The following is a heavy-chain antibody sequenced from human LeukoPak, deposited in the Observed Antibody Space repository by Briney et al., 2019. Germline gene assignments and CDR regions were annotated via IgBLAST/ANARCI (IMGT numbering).Heavy chain of an antibody. D-gene: IGHD3-16*01. CDR1: GFTFSSYA. CDR2: ISGSGGST. J-gene: IGHJ6*03. V-gene: IGHV3-23*01. CDR3: ARVHGGYYYYYMDV. Sequence: HPGGSLRLSCAASGFTFSSYAMSWVRQAPGKGLEWVSAISGSGGSTYYADSVKGRFTISRDNAKHSLYLQMNSLRAEDTAVYYCARVHGGYYYYYMDVWGKGTTVTVSS.